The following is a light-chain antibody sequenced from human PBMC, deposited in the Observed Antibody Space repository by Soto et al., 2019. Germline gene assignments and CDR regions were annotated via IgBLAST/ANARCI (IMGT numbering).Light chain of an antibody. Sequence: EIQMSQARVSLSAAAVYRVSITCQAGQGINNYLNWYQQKPGKAPKLLIYDASNLDTGVPSRFTGSGSGTDFTFTITTLQSDDVATYYCQQYASPPITCGQGTRLEIK. CDR3: QQYASPPIT. CDR1: QGINNY. CDR2: DAS. J-gene: IGKJ5*01. V-gene: IGKV1-33*01.